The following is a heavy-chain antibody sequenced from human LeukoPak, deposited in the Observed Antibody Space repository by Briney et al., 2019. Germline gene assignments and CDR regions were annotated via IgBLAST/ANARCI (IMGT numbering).Heavy chain of an antibody. D-gene: IGHD2-2*01. J-gene: IGHJ6*02. CDR1: GGSVSSGNYY. V-gene: IGHV4-31*03. CDR2: IYYSGST. CDR3: ARGGQLLLFYGMDV. Sequence: PSETLSLTCIVSGGSVSSGNYYWSWIRQPPEKGLEWIGYIYYSGSTYYNPSLKSRVTISVDTSKNQFSLKLSSVTAADTAVYYCARGGQLLLFYGMDVWGQGTTVTVSS.